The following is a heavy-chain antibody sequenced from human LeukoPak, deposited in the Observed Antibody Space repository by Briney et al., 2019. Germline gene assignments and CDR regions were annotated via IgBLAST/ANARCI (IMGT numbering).Heavy chain of an antibody. CDR2: ITGSSDYI. Sequence: GRSLRPSCAASGLTFGSYRMNSVSQGPVDGLEWISSITGSSDYINYADSVKGRFTISRDNAKNSLYLQMNSLRAEDTAVYYCARAQVAVAGANWFDPWGQGTLVTVSS. CDR3: ARAQVAVAGANWFDP. J-gene: IGHJ5*02. CDR1: GLTFGSYR. D-gene: IGHD6-19*01. V-gene: IGHV3-21*01.